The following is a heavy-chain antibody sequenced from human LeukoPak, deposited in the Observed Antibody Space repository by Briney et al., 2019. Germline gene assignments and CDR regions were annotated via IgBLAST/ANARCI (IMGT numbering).Heavy chain of an antibody. CDR1: GGSISSSTYY. D-gene: IGHD5-24*01. J-gene: IGHJ4*02. V-gene: IGHV4-39*01. Sequence: SETLSLTCTVSGGSISSSTYYWGWIRQPPGKGLEWIGSIYYSGTTDYNPSLKSRVTISVDTSKNQFSLKLSSVTAADTAVYYCASSDVQGYYFDYWGQGTLVTVSS. CDR3: ASSDVQGYYFDY. CDR2: IYYSGTT.